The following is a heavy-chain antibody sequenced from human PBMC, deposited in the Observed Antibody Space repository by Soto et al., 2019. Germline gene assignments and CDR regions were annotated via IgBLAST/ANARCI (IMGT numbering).Heavy chain of an antibody. CDR3: AKVSSSWYAGFFDL. CDR1: GFTFTRHA. J-gene: IGHJ4*02. Sequence: EVQLLESGGGLVQPGGSLRLSCTASGFTFTRHAMTWVPQPPGRGLEWVSGLSDSGGSIYYADSVKGRFTISRDNSMNMLYLQMNTLRAEDTAIYYCAKVSSSWYAGFFDLWGQGTLVTVSS. D-gene: IGHD6-13*01. V-gene: IGHV3-23*01. CDR2: LSDSGGSI.